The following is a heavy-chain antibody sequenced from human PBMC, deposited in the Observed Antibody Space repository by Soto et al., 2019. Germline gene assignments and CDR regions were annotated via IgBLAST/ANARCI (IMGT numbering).Heavy chain of an antibody. CDR3: ASGPGISGGSCCETGLEFDY. D-gene: IGHD2-15*01. Sequence: ASVKVSCKASGGTFSSYTISWVRQAPGQGLEWMGRIIPILGIANYAQKFQGRVTITADKSTSTAYMELSSLRSEDTAVYYCASGPGISGGSCCETGLEFDYWGQGTLVTVSS. CDR1: GGTFSSYT. V-gene: IGHV1-69*02. J-gene: IGHJ4*02. CDR2: IIPILGIA.